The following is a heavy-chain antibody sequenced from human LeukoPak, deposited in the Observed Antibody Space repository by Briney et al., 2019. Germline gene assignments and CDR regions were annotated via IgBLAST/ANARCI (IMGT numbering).Heavy chain of an antibody. CDR1: GYTFTSYD. CDR2: INPNSGYS. J-gene: IGHJ5*02. Sequence: ASVKVSCKASGYTFTSYDINWVRQATGQGLEWMGWINPNSGYSGYAQKFQARVTMARNTSISTAYMELSNLRFEDTAVYYCARSKTGSLGNWFDLWGQGTLVTVSS. CDR3: ARSKTGSLGNWFDL. V-gene: IGHV1-8*01. D-gene: IGHD1-1*01.